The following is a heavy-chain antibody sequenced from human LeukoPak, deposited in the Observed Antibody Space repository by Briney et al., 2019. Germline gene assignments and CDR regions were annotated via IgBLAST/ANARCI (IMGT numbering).Heavy chain of an antibody. Sequence: SETLSLTCTVSSSSVSSSSYYWGWIRQPPGTGLEWLGNIYYSGSTYYNPSLKSRVTISVDTSQSQFSLRLSSVTAADTAVYYCARYDSGGFYRNFDYWGQGTLVTVSS. CDR3: ARYDSGGFYRNFDY. J-gene: IGHJ4*02. D-gene: IGHD3-22*01. V-gene: IGHV4-39*01. CDR1: SSSVSSSSYY. CDR2: IYYSGST.